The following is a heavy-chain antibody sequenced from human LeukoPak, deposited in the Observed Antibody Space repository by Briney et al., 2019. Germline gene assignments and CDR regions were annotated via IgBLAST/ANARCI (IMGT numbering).Heavy chain of an antibody. Sequence: SETLSLTCTVSGGSISSYYWSWIRQPAGKGLEWIGRIYTSGSTNYNPSLKSRVTISVDTSKNQFSLKLSSVTAADTAVYYCAKTYYYGSGSYYYFDYWGQGTLVTVSS. CDR1: GGSISSYY. CDR3: AKTYYYGSGSYYYFDY. V-gene: IGHV4-4*07. J-gene: IGHJ4*02. D-gene: IGHD3-10*01. CDR2: IYTSGST.